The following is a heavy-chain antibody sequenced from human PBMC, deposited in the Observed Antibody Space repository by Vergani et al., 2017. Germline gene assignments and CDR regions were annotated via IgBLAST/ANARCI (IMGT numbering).Heavy chain of an antibody. V-gene: IGHV1-3*01. CDR3: ATGGLVGGPYCSSTSCYGGYFQH. CDR1: GYTFTSYA. Sequence: QVQLVQSGAEVKKPGASVKVSCKASGYTFTSYAMHWVRQAPGQRLEWMGWINAGNGNTKYSQKFQGRVTITRDTSASTADMELSSLRSEDTAVYYCATGGLVGGPYCSSTSCYGGYFQHWGQGTLVTVSS. D-gene: IGHD2-2*01. CDR2: INAGNGNT. J-gene: IGHJ1*01.